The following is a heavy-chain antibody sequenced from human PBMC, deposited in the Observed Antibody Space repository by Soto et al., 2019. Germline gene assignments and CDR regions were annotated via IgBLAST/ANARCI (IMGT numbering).Heavy chain of an antibody. Sequence: EVQLVESGGGLVQPGGSLRLSCAASGFTFSTYPMHWVRQAPGKGLEYVSVISSNGGTTYYANSVKGRFTISRDNSKNTLYLQMGSLRPEDMAVYYCAXXVXXAGSDYWGXGTLVTVSS. CDR1: GFTFSTYP. CDR3: AXXVXXAGSDY. V-gene: IGHV3-64*01. D-gene: IGHD6-13*01. J-gene: IGHJ4*02. CDR2: ISSNGGTT.